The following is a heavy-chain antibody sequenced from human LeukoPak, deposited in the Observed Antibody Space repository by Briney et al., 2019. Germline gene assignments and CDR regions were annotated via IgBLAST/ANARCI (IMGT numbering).Heavy chain of an antibody. Sequence: PGGSLRLSCAASGFTFSDYYMSWIRQAPGKGLEWLSYISSGGSTIYYADSVKGRFTISRDNAKNSLYLQMNSLRAEDTAVYYCARGLTMVRGVYYFDYWGQGTLVTVSS. V-gene: IGHV3-11*04. D-gene: IGHD3-10*01. CDR1: GFTFSDYY. J-gene: IGHJ4*02. CDR2: ISSGGSTI. CDR3: ARGLTMVRGVYYFDY.